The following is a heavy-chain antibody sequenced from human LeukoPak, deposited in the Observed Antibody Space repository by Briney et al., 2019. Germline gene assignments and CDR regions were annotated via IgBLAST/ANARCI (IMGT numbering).Heavy chain of an antibody. CDR2: INANSGGT. J-gene: IGHJ4*02. V-gene: IGHV1-2*02. CDR1: GYTFTGNY. Sequence: ASVKVSCKASGYTFTGNYMHWVQQAPGQGLEWMGWINANSGGTKYAQKFQGRVTMTRDTSISTAYMELSSLRSDDTAVYYCVINWNYEGYFDYWGQGTLVTVSS. D-gene: IGHD1-7*01. CDR3: VINWNYEGYFDY.